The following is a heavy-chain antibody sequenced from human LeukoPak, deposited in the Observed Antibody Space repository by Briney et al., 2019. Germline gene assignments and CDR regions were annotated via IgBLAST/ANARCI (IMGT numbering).Heavy chain of an antibody. D-gene: IGHD6-6*01. J-gene: IGHJ4*02. CDR1: GFTFSSYE. V-gene: IGHV3-48*03. CDR2: ISSSGSTI. Sequence: GGSLRLSCAASGFTFSSYEMNWVRQAPGKGLEWVSYISSSGSTIYYADSVKGRFTISRDNAKNSLYLQMNSLRGEDMALYYCAKGLVGSSIADFFDYWGQGILVTVSS. CDR3: AKGLVGSSIADFFDY.